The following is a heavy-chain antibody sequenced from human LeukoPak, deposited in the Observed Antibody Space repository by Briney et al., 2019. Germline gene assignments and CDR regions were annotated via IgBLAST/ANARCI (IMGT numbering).Heavy chain of an antibody. CDR3: ARGWDYDSGGRPTAYVY. CDR1: GGTFSNYA. Sequence: ASVKVSCKASGGTFSNYAISWVRQAPGQGLEWMGGIIPIFGAANYAQKFQGKVTITADESTTTAYMELIGLRSEDTAVYYCARGWDYDSGGRPTAYVYWGQGTLVSVSS. CDR2: IIPIFGAA. D-gene: IGHD3-22*01. J-gene: IGHJ4*02. V-gene: IGHV1-69*13.